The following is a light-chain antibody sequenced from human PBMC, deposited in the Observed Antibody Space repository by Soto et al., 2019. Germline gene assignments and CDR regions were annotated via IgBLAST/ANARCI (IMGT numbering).Light chain of an antibody. CDR2: GAS. Sequence: EIVMTQSPATLSVSPGGRATLSCRASQGVNTNLAWYQQKPGQAPRLLIYGASTRATDIPARFSGSGSGTEFTLNISRLQSEDVAVYYCQQYNNWPPYTFGQGTKREIK. CDR1: QGVNTN. CDR3: QQYNNWPPYT. V-gene: IGKV3-15*01. J-gene: IGKJ2*01.